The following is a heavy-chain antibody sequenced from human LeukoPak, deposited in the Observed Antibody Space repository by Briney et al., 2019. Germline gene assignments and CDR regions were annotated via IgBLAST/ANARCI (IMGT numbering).Heavy chain of an antibody. D-gene: IGHD6-19*01. CDR1: GFTFSSYG. J-gene: IGHJ6*04. CDR3: AKDRVAVAGQISFYYYYGMDV. CDR2: ISYDGSNK. V-gene: IGHV3-30*18. Sequence: PGRSLRLSCAASGFTFSSYGMHWVRQAPGKGLEWVAVISYDGSNKYYADSVQGRFTISRDNSKNTLYLQMNSLRAEDTAVYYCAKDRVAVAGQISFYYYYGMDVWGKGTTVTVSS.